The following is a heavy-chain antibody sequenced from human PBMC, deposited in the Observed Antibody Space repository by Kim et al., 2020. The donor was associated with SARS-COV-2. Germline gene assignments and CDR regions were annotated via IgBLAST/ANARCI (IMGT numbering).Heavy chain of an antibody. CDR2: INPNSGGT. J-gene: IGHJ4*02. V-gene: IGHV1-2*02. CDR1: GYTFTGYY. CDR3: ARDAQLNRIAVAGALRY. Sequence: ASVKVSCKASGYTFTGYYMHWVRQAPGQGLEWMGWINPNSGGTNYAQKFQCRVTMTRDTSISTAYMELSRLRSDDTAVYYCARDAQLNRIAVAGALRYWGQGTLVTVSS. D-gene: IGHD6-19*01.